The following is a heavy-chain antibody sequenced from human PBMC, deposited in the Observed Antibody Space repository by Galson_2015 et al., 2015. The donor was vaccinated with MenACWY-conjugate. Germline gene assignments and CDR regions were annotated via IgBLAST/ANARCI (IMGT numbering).Heavy chain of an antibody. CDR3: SGGGEAKLIIVGGISDI. Sequence: SLRLSCAASGSTFSNYWMHWVRQGPGKGLEWLSRIDNDGNRITYADSVKGRFTISRGNAKNTLYLQINSVRADDTAVYYCSGGGEAKLIIVGGISDIWGQGTTVTVSS. CDR2: IDNDGNRI. D-gene: IGHD1-26*01. CDR1: GSTFSNYW. J-gene: IGHJ3*02. V-gene: IGHV3-74*01.